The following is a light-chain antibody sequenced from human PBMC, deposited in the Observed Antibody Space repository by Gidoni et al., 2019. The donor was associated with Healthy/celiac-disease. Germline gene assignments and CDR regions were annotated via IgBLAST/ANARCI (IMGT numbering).Light chain of an antibody. J-gene: IGLJ2*01. Sequence: SYELTQPPSVSVSPGQTASITCSGDKLGDKYACWYQQKPGQYPVLVIYQDSKRPSGIPERFSGSNSGNTATLTISGTQAMDEADYYCQAWDSSTFYVVFGGGTKLTVL. CDR3: QAWDSSTFYVV. CDR2: QDS. CDR1: KLGDKY. V-gene: IGLV3-1*01.